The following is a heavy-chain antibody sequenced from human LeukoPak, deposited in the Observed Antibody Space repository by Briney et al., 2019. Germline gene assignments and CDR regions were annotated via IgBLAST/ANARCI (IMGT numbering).Heavy chain of an antibody. CDR2: ISGRGRSI. V-gene: IGHV3-11*01. CDR3: ARGSSPPDH. CDR1: GFTFSDYH. J-gene: IGHJ4*02. Sequence: GGSLRLSCAASGFTFSDYHMSWIRQAPGKGLEWVSDISGRGRSIYYADSMKGRFTISRDNAKNSLYLQMNGLRAEDTAVYYCARGSSPPDHWGQGTLVTVSS.